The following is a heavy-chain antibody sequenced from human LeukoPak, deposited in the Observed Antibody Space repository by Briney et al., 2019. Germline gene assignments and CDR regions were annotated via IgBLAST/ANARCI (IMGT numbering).Heavy chain of an antibody. V-gene: IGHV3-23*01. CDR2: ISGSGSIT. CDR3: ARRGGYFDY. J-gene: IGHJ4*02. Sequence: GGSLRLSCAASRFTFTSYAMSWVRQAPGKGLEWVSAISGSGSITFYADSVKGRFTISRDNSENTLYLQMNSLRAEDTAVYYCARRGGYFDYWGQGTLVTVSS. D-gene: IGHD3-10*01. CDR1: RFTFTSYA.